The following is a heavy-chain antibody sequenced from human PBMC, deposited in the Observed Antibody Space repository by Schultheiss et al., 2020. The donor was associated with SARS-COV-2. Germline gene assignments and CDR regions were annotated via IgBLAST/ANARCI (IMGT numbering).Heavy chain of an antibody. CDR2: IYYSGST. CDR1: GGYISSSSYY. V-gene: IGHV4-39*01. D-gene: IGHD3-22*01. J-gene: IGHJ4*02. Sequence: SETLSLTCTVSGGYISSSSYYWGWIRQPPGKGLEWIGSIYYSGSTYYNPSLKSRVTISVDTSKNQFSLKLSSVTAADTAVYFCARDAHPHYYDSGGYYYCCFDYWGQGTLVTVSS. CDR3: ARDAHPHYYDSGGYYYCCFDY.